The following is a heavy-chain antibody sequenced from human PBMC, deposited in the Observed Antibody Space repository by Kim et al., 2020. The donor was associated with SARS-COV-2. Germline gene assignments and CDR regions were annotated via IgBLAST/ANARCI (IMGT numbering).Heavy chain of an antibody. D-gene: IGHD3-10*01. Sequence: GGSLRLSCAASGFTVNTYAMSWVRQAPGKGLEWVSDIRRSDGGTFYADSVKGRFTISRDNSKNTLYLQMSSLRAEDTALYYCARERGGVTNAFDIWGQGKMVTVSS. CDR1: GFTVNTYA. CDR3: ARERGGVTNAFDI. V-gene: IGHV3-23*01. J-gene: IGHJ3*02. CDR2: IRRSDGGT.